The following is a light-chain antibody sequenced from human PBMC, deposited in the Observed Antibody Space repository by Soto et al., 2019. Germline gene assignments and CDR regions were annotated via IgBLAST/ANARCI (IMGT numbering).Light chain of an antibody. CDR3: MQGTHWPWT. J-gene: IGKJ1*01. CDR1: QSLAHSDGNTY. Sequence: DVVMTQSPLSLPVTLGQPASISCRSSQSLAHSDGNTYLSWFQQRPGQSPRRLIYQVSNRDSGVPDRFSGSGSCTDFTLKISRMEAEDVGVYYCMQGTHWPWTFGQGTKVEIK. V-gene: IGKV2-30*02. CDR2: QVS.